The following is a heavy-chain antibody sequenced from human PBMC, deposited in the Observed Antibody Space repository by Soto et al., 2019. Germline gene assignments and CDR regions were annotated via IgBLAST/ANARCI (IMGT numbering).Heavy chain of an antibody. CDR1: GYTFTSNA. V-gene: IGHV1-3*01. Sequence: ASVKVYCKASGYTFTSNAMHWVRQAPGQRLEWMGWINAGNGNTKYSQKFQGRVTITRDTSASTAYRELSSLRSEDTAVYYCAREGTRYCSGGSCYPGPEYFQHWGQGTLVTVSS. J-gene: IGHJ1*01. CDR3: AREGTRYCSGGSCYPGPEYFQH. CDR2: INAGNGNT. D-gene: IGHD2-15*01.